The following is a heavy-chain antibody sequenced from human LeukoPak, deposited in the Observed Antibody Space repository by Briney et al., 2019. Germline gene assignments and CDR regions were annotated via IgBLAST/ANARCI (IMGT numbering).Heavy chain of an antibody. Sequence: ASVKVSCKASVYTFTGYYMHWVLQAPGQGLEWMGWINPNSGGTNYAQKFQGRVTMTRDTSISTAYMELSRLRSDDTAVYYCARNAKTPQQLATLYYYYYMDVWGKGTTVTVSS. V-gene: IGHV1-2*02. CDR2: INPNSGGT. J-gene: IGHJ6*03. CDR1: VYTFTGYY. CDR3: ARNAKTPQQLATLYYYYYMDV. D-gene: IGHD6-13*01.